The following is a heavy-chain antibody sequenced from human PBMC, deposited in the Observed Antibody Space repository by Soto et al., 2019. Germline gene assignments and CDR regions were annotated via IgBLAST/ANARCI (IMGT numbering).Heavy chain of an antibody. J-gene: IGHJ4*02. CDR1: GGSVXXXXXX. D-gene: IGHD2-8*01. Sequence: QVQLQESGPGLVKPSQTLSVTCTVSGGSVXXXXXXXXXIRXHPGKGLEWIGYIRDSGSTYYNPSLEGRVTISVDTSKNQFSXXLRSVTAADTAVYYCARAMANYFDYWGQGTLVTASS. CDR3: ARAMANYFDY. V-gene: IGHV4-31*03. CDR2: IRDSGST.